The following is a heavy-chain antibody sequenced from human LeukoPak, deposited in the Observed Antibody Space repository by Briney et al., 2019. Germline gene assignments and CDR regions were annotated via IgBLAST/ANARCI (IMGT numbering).Heavy chain of an antibody. Sequence: GGSLRLSCVGFGFTFRSHGMNWVRQAPGKGLEWISYISSSADRIYYADSVRGRLAISRDNDRNPLFLEMNTLRAEDTAVYYCARANPTTPIYYFDFWGRGTLVTVSS. CDR2: ISSSADRI. J-gene: IGHJ4*02. D-gene: IGHD4-17*01. CDR3: ARANPTTPIYYFDF. CDR1: GFTFRSHG. V-gene: IGHV3-48*01.